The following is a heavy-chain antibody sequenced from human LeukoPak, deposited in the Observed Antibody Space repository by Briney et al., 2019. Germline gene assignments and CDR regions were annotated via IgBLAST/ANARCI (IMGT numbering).Heavy chain of an antibody. CDR2: ISSSGSTI. D-gene: IGHD6-19*01. Sequence: GGSLRLSCAASGFTFSSYEMNWVRQAPGKGLEWVSYISSSGSTIYYADSVKGRFTISRDNSKNTLYLQMNSLRAEDTAVYYCARAGRIQTDSSGWHALWYYYYYMDVWGKGTTVTVSS. CDR1: GFTFSSYE. J-gene: IGHJ6*03. CDR3: ARAGRIQTDSSGWHALWYYYYYMDV. V-gene: IGHV3-48*03.